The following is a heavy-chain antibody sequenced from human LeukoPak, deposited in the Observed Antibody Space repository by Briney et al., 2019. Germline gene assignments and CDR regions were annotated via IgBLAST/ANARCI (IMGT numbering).Heavy chain of an antibody. Sequence: SESLSLTCTVYGGSISSSSYYWGWIRQAPGKGLEWIGSIYDSGSTYYNPSLKRRVTISVDTSKNQFSLKLSSVTAADTAVYYCARSGWAGAYWGQGTLVTVSS. CDR2: IYDSGST. CDR3: ARSGWAGAY. V-gene: IGHV4-39*01. CDR1: GGSISSSSYY. D-gene: IGHD1-26*01. J-gene: IGHJ4*02.